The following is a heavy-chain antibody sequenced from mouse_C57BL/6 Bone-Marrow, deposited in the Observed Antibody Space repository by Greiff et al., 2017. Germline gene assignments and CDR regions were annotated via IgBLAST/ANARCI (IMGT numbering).Heavy chain of an antibody. V-gene: IGHV1-15*01. J-gene: IGHJ2*01. D-gene: IGHD2-14*01. CDR1: GYTFTDYE. Sequence: VQLQESGAELVRPGASVTLSCKASGYTFTDYEMHWVKQTPVHGLEWIGAIDPETGGTAYTQKFKGKAILTADKSSSTAYMELRSLTYEDSAVEYCTGGVRRGCDYWVQGTTLTVSA. CDR3: TGGVRRGCDY. CDR2: IDPETGGT.